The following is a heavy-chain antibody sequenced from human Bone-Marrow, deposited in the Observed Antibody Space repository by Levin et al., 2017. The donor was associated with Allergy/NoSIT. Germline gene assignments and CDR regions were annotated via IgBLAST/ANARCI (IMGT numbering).Heavy chain of an antibody. J-gene: IGHJ4*02. CDR1: GASVNIGAYF. Sequence: SETLSLTCTVSGASVNIGAYFWSWIRQPPGKGLEWIGDIHYSGTTNYNPSLKSRVTISLDSSKNKFFLNLNSLTAADSAIYYCASRLPPNFDYWGQGTLVTVSS. CDR3: ASRLPPNFDY. V-gene: IGHV4-61*08. CDR2: IHYSGTT. D-gene: IGHD2-15*01.